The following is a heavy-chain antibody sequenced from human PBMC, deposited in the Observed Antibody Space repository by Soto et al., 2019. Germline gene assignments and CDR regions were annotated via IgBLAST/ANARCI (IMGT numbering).Heavy chain of an antibody. Sequence: QVQLVQSGAEVKKPGSSVKVSCKASGGTFSSYAITWVRQAPGQGLEWMGGLIPILGTANYAQKFQGRVTIPAYESTRTAYMELISLRSEDTAVYYCARDRGPSSGYYPYWFDPWGQGTLVTVSS. D-gene: IGHD3-22*01. CDR1: GGTFSSYA. CDR2: LIPILGTA. V-gene: IGHV1-69*12. CDR3: ARDRGPSSGYYPYWFDP. J-gene: IGHJ5*02.